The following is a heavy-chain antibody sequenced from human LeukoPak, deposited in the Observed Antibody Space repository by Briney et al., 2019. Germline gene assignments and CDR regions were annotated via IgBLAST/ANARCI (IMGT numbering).Heavy chain of an antibody. Sequence: GGSLRLSCAASGFTFSNVWMSWVRQAPGKGLEWVGRIKSKTDGGTTDYRPPVKGRFTISRDDSKNTLYLQMNSLKTEDTAVYYWTTDLLGSYYDILTGYYAFDIWGRGTMVTVSS. CDR3: TTDLLGSYYDILTGYYAFDI. CDR2: IKSKTDGGTT. V-gene: IGHV3-15*01. D-gene: IGHD3-9*01. CDR1: GFTFSNVW. J-gene: IGHJ3*02.